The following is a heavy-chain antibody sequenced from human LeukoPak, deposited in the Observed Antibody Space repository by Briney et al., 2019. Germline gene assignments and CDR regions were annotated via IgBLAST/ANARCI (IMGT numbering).Heavy chain of an antibody. CDR3: ARVYPYQLPDHDAFDI. J-gene: IGHJ3*02. Sequence: PSETLSLTCTVSGGSISSSSYYRGWIRQPPGKGLEWIGSIYYSGSTYYNPSLKSRVTISVDTSKNQFSLKLSSVTAADTAVYYCARVYPYQLPDHDAFDIWGQGTMVTVSS. D-gene: IGHD2-2*01. CDR2: IYYSGST. CDR1: GGSISSSSYY. V-gene: IGHV4-39*07.